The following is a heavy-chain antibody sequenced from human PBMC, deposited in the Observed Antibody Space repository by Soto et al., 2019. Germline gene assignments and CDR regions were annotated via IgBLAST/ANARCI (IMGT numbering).Heavy chain of an antibody. V-gene: IGHV1-18*01. J-gene: IGHJ6*02. CDR1: GYTFYSNS. CDR2: INADYGNT. CDR3: ARCIQGDDYDGMGV. Sequence: QAQLVQSGAEVRKPGASVKVSCKTSGYTFYSNSISRVRQAPGHGLEWMGRINADYGNTQYAQKFRGRVTMTTDTSTTTVYRELTNLRSDDTAVYYCARCIQGDDYDGMGVWGQGTTVTVSS. D-gene: IGHD5-18*01.